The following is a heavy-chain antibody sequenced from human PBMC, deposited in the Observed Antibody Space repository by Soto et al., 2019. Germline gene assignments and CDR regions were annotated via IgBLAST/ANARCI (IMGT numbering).Heavy chain of an antibody. D-gene: IGHD3-3*01. CDR1: GFTFSSYW. V-gene: IGHV3-7*01. CDR3: ARVDAPHSGYDFWSGYSTYFDY. J-gene: IGHJ4*02. Sequence: GGSLRLSCAASGFTFSSYWMSWVRQAPGKGLEWVANIKQDGSEKYYVDSVKGRFTISRDNAKNSLYLQMNSLRAEDTAVYYCARVDAPHSGYDFWSGYSTYFDYWGQGTLVTVSS. CDR2: IKQDGSEK.